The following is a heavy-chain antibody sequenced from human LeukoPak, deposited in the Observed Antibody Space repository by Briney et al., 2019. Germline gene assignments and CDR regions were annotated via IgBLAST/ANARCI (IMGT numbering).Heavy chain of an antibody. J-gene: IGHJ4*02. Sequence: GGSLRLSCAASGFTFSSYWMHWVRQAPGKGLVWVSRINSDGSSTSYADSVKGRFTISRDNAKNTLYLQMNSLRAEDTAVYYCARDDEPYDSSGYYFGPAYWGQGTLVTVSS. V-gene: IGHV3-74*01. D-gene: IGHD3-22*01. CDR3: ARDDEPYDSSGYYFGPAY. CDR1: GFTFSSYW. CDR2: INSDGSST.